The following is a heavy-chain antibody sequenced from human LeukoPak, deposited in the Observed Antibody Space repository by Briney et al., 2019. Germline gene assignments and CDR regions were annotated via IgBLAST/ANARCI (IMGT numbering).Heavy chain of an antibody. CDR2: IYYSGST. D-gene: IGHD6-6*01. J-gene: IGHJ4*02. V-gene: IGHV4-59*01. CDR3: AREQLGANFDY. CDR1: GGSISSYY. Sequence: PSETLSLTCTVSGGSISSYYWSWIRQPPGKGLEWIGYIYYSGSTNYNPSLKSRVTISVDTPKDQFSLKLSSVTAADTAVYYRAREQLGANFDYWGQGTLVTVSS.